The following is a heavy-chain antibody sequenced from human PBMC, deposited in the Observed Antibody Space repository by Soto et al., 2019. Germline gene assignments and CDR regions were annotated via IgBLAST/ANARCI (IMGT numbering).Heavy chain of an antibody. CDR1: GDSVSSNSAA. CDR2: TYYRSKWYN. V-gene: IGHV6-1*01. J-gene: IGHJ5*02. D-gene: IGHD1-26*01. CDR3: ARVRPSQTGAYNLFDP. Sequence: SQTLSLTCDISGDSVSSNSAAWNWIRQSPSSGLEWQGRTYYRSKWYNDYAVSVNSRITINPDTAKNQFSLQLNSVTPEDTAVFYCARVRPSQTGAYNLFDPWGRRTLVTVSS.